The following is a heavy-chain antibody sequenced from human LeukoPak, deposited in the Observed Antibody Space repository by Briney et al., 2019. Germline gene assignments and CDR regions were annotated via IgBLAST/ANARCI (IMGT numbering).Heavy chain of an antibody. CDR3: ARVPRGVLGYCSSTSCYTAWFDP. CDR2: ISAYIGNT. Sequence: GASVKVSCKASGYTFTSYGISWVRQAPGQGLEWMGWISAYIGNTNYAQKLQGRVTMTTDTSTSTAYMELRSLRSDDTAVYYCARVPRGVLGYCSSTSCYTAWFDPWGQGTLVTVSS. V-gene: IGHV1-18*01. D-gene: IGHD2-2*02. J-gene: IGHJ5*02. CDR1: GYTFTSYG.